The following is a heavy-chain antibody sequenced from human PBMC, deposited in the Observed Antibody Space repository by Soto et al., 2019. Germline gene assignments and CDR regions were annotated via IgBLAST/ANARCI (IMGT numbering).Heavy chain of an antibody. J-gene: IGHJ6*02. V-gene: IGHV1-69*12. Sequence: QVQLVQSGAEMKKPGSSVKVSCKASGGPFSSYPISWVRQAPGQGLEWMGGIIPVIGTPNYAQKFQGRVTISADESTSTAYMELTSLRSEDTAMYYCARGLTVTYGMDVWGQGTTVIVSS. CDR3: ARGLTVTYGMDV. CDR1: GGPFSSYP. D-gene: IGHD4-4*01. CDR2: IIPVIGTP.